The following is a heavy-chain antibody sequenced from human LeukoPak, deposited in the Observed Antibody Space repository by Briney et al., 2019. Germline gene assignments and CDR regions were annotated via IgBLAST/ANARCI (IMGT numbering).Heavy chain of an antibody. V-gene: IGHV3-48*03. CDR3: ARASGSSGWYHFDY. CDR1: GFTFSSYE. Sequence: GGSLRLSCAASGFTFSSYEMNCVRQAPGKGLEWVSYISSSGSTIYYADSVKGRFTISKDNAKNSLYLQMNSLRAEDTAVYYCARASGSSGWYHFDYWGQGTLVTVSS. J-gene: IGHJ4*02. CDR2: ISSSGSTI. D-gene: IGHD6-19*01.